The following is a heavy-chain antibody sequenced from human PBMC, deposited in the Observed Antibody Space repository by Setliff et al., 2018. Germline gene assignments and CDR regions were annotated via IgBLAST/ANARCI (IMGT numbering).Heavy chain of an antibody. V-gene: IGHV1-18*01. CDR3: SRLVRYCTTTSCQRLSGDEY. D-gene: IGHD2-2*01. CDR1: GYTCSDYG. Sequence: ASVKVSCKASGYTCSDYGITWVRQAPGQGLEWMGWISAYTGNAYYAHKLQDRVTMTTDTSTGTAYIELRSLTSDDTAVYYCSRLVRYCTTTSCQRLSGDEYWGQGTVVTVSS. J-gene: IGHJ4*02. CDR2: ISAYTGNA.